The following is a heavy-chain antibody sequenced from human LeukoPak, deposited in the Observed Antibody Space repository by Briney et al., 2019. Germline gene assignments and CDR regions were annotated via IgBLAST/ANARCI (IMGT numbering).Heavy chain of an antibody. J-gene: IGHJ4*02. Sequence: ASVTVSCKASGYTFTSYYIHWVRQAPGQGLEWMGIINPSGDSTNYAQKFQGRVTTTRDTSTSTVYMELSSLRSEDTAVYYCARDCSGRSCYWGQGTLVTVSS. CDR3: ARDCSGRSCY. CDR2: INPSGDST. D-gene: IGHD2-15*01. V-gene: IGHV1-46*01. CDR1: GYTFTSYY.